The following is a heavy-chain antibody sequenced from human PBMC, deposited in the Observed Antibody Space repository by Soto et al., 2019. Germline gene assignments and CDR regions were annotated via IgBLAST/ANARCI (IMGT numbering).Heavy chain of an antibody. J-gene: IGHJ6*03. CDR1: GYTFTSYD. Sequence: ASVKVSCKASGYTFTSYDINWVRQATGQGLEWMGWMNPNSGNTGYAQKFQGRVTMTRNTSISTAYMELSSLRSEDTAVFYCARGMVFGNLRHYYYMDVWGKGTTVTVSS. CDR2: MNPNSGNT. V-gene: IGHV1-8*01. CDR3: ARGMVFGNLRHYYYMDV. D-gene: IGHD3-10*02.